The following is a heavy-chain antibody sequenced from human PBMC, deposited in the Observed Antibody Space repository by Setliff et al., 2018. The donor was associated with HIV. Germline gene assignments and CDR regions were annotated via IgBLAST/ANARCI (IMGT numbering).Heavy chain of an antibody. V-gene: IGHV1-69*10. CDR1: GGTFSSYA. Sequence: WASVKVSCKASGGTFSSYAISWVRQAPGQGLEWMGGIIPILGIANYAQKFQGRVTITADKSTSTAYMELSNLRSEDTAVYYCARFGELLSGPFDYWGQGTLVTVSS. D-gene: IGHD3-10*01. CDR2: IIPILGIA. J-gene: IGHJ4*02. CDR3: ARFGELLSGPFDY.